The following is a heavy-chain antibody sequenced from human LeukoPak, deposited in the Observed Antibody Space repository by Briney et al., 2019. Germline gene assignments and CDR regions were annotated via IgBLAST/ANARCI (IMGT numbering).Heavy chain of an antibody. CDR2: INHSGST. V-gene: IGHV4-34*01. J-gene: IGHJ4*02. CDR1: GGSFSGYY. Sequence: PSETLSLTCAVYGGSFSGYYWSWIRQPPGKGLEWIGEINHSGSTNYNPSLKSRVTISVDTSKNQFSLKLSSVTAAETAVYYCARGLLGAGSHYYDSSGYLGTYFDYWGQGTLVTVSS. D-gene: IGHD3-22*01. CDR3: ARGLLGAGSHYYDSSGYLGTYFDY.